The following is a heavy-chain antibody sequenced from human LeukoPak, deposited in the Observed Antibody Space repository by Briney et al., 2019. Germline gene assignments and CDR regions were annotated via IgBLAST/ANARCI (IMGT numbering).Heavy chain of an antibody. V-gene: IGHV4-59*01. D-gene: IGHD3-22*01. CDR3: ARGDSDAFDI. J-gene: IGHJ3*02. Sequence: SETLSLTRTVPGGSISSYYWSWIRQPPGKGLEWIGYIYYSGSTNYNPSLKSRVTISVDTSKNQFSLKLSSVTAADTAVYYCARGDSDAFDIWGQGTMVTVSS. CDR1: GGSISSYY. CDR2: IYYSGST.